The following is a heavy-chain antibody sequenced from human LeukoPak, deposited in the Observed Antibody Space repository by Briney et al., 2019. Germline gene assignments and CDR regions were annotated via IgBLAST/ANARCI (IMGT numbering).Heavy chain of an antibody. J-gene: IGHJ4*02. D-gene: IGHD1-26*01. V-gene: IGHV3-11*04. CDR3: ARDRIVGATTPFDY. CDR2: ISSSGSTI. Sequence: PGGSLRLSCAASGFTFSDYYMSWIRQAPGKGLEWVSYISSSGSTIYYADSVKGRFTISRGNAKNSLYLQMNSLRAEDTAVYYCARDRIVGATTPFDYWGQGTLVTVSS. CDR1: GFTFSDYY.